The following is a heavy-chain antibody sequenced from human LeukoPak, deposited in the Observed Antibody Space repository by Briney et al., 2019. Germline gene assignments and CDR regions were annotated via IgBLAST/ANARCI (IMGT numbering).Heavy chain of an antibody. D-gene: IGHD6-13*01. J-gene: IGHJ4*02. V-gene: IGHV1-24*01. Sequence: ASVKVSCKVSGYTLTELSMRWVRQAPGKGLEWMGGFDPEDGETIYAQKFQGRVTMTEDTSTDTAYMELSSLRSEDTAVYYCATDSPSKNIAAATTWGQGTLVTVSS. CDR2: FDPEDGET. CDR3: ATDSPSKNIAAATT. CDR1: GYTLTELS.